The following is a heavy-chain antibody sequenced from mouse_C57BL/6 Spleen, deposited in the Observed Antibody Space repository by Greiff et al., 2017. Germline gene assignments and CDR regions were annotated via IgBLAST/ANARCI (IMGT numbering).Heavy chain of an antibody. CDR2: IYPGGGYT. V-gene: IGHV1-63*01. CDR1: GYTFTNYW. J-gene: IGHJ4*01. CDR3: ARGEDDYAMDY. Sequence: QVQLQQSGAELVRPGTSVKMSCKASGYTFTNYWIGWVKQRPGPGLEWIGDIYPGGGYTNYNEKFKGKATLTADKSSSTAYMQLSSLTSEDSAIYYCARGEDDYAMDYWGQGTSVTVSS.